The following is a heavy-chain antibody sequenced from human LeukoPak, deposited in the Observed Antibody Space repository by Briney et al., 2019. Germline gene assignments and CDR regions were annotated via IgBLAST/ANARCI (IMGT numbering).Heavy chain of an antibody. CDR2: IKQDGSEK. D-gene: IGHD5-24*01. Sequence: GGSLRLSCAASGFTFSSYWMSWVRQAPGKGLEWVANIKQDGSEKYYVDSVKGRFTISRDNAKNSLYLQMNSLRAEYTAVYCLTRDGYNWGIPFYYWGQGTLVTVSS. V-gene: IGHV3-7*01. CDR1: GFTFSSYW. CDR3: TRDGYNWGIPFYY. J-gene: IGHJ4*02.